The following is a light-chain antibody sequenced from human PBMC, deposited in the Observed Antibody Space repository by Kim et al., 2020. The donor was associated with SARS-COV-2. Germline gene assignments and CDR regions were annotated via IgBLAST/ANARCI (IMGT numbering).Light chain of an antibody. V-gene: IGKV3-20*01. CDR3: QEYGSSPGT. Sequence: SLGKRATLSYSDSQNVGRSYLAWYPQKPGQSPSPLIYGASRRATRIPDRFSGSGSETDFTLTLKSRGPKDCAVYYCQEYGSSPGTFGQGTKL. J-gene: IGKJ2*02. CDR1: QNVGRSY. CDR2: GAS.